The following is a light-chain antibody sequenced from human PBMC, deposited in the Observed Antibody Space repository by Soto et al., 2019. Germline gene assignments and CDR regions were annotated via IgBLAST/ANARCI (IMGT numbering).Light chain of an antibody. V-gene: IGLV2-8*01. CDR2: EVS. J-gene: IGLJ1*01. CDR1: SSDVGGYNY. CDR3: CSYRSDNPRFYV. Sequence: QSALTQPPSASGSFGQSVTISCTGTSSDVGGYNYVSWYQQHPGKAPKLMIYEVSERPSGVPDRFSASKSGNTAYLAISGLQADDEADYYCCSYRSDNPRFYVFGTGTKVTVL.